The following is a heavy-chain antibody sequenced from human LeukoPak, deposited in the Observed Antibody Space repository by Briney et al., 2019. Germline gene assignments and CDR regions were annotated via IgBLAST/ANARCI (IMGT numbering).Heavy chain of an antibody. CDR3: VRGGSGSSYGEFVS. Sequence: PGGSLRLSCAASGFTFRNYWMHWIRQVPGKGLVWVSRIGTDGSTTNYAVSGEGRFTISRDNARNTVYLQMNSMSADDTGVYYCVRGGSGSSYGEFVSWGQGTLVTVSS. CDR2: IGTDGSTT. J-gene: IGHJ5*01. CDR1: GFTFRNYW. V-gene: IGHV3-74*01. D-gene: IGHD5-18*01.